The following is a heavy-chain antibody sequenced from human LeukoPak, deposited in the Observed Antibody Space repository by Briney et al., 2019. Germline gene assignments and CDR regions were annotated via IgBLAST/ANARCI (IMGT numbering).Heavy chain of an antibody. D-gene: IGHD3-9*01. CDR1: GFSLSTSGVG. V-gene: IGHV2-5*02. Sequence: SGPTLVNPTQTLTRTCTFSGFSLSTSGVGVGWIRQPPGKALAWLALIYWDDDKRYSPSLKSRRTITKDTSKNQVVLTMTNMDPVDTATYYCALVLRYFDEGAFDIWGQGTMVTVSS. CDR2: IYWDDDK. J-gene: IGHJ3*02. CDR3: ALVLRYFDEGAFDI.